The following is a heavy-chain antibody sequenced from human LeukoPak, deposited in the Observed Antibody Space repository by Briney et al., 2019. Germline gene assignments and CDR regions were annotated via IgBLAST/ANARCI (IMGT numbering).Heavy chain of an antibody. D-gene: IGHD3-22*01. V-gene: IGHV3-48*01. J-gene: IGHJ6*03. CDR3: ARDGDLYYYDSYMDV. Sequence: PGGSLRLSCAASGFTFSSYSMNWDRQAPGKGLEWVSYISSSSSTIYYADSVKGRFTISRDNAKNSLYLQMNSLRAEDTAVYYCARDGDLYYYDSYMDVWGKGTTVTVSS. CDR1: GFTFSSYS. CDR2: ISSSSSTI.